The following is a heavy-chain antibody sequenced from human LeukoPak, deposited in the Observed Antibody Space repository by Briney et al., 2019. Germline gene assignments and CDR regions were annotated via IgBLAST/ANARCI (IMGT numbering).Heavy chain of an antibody. J-gene: IGHJ5*02. D-gene: IGHD3-10*01. Sequence: GASVKVSCKASGYIFTAYYLHWVRLAPGQGLEWMGWMNVYSGDATYAQKFQGRVTMTRDTSISTAYMELNTPTSDDTAVYYCARPGNWWFDPWGQGTLVTVSS. CDR1: GYIFTAYY. CDR2: MNVYSGDA. V-gene: IGHV1-2*02. CDR3: ARPGNWWFDP.